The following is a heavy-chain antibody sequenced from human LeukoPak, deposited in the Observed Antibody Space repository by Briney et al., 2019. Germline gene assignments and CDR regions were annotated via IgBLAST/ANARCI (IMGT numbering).Heavy chain of an antibody. D-gene: IGHD3-10*01. J-gene: IGHJ4*02. CDR3: AREGVSPSVVRGVIY. V-gene: IGHV4-61*02. CDR1: GGSISSGSYY. Sequence: SSQTLSLTCTVSGGSISSGSYYWSWIRQPAGKGLEWIGRIYTSGSTNDNPSLKSRVTISVDTSKNQFSLKLSSVTAADTAVYYCAREGVSPSVVRGVIYWGQGTLATVSS. CDR2: IYTSGST.